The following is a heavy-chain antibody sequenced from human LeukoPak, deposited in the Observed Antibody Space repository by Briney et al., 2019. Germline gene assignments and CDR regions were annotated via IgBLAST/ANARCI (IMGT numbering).Heavy chain of an antibody. V-gene: IGHV1-8*01. CDR2: MNSNNGDT. CDR3: ARPPGGYGSIF. D-gene: IGHD3-10*01. Sequence: ASVKVSCKTSGYTFTSYDINWVRQATGQGLEWMAWMNSNNGDTGYAQQFQGRVTMTRNTSTSTAYMELSSPRSEDTAVYYCARPPGGYGSIFWGQGTLVTVSS. J-gene: IGHJ4*02. CDR1: GYTFTSYD.